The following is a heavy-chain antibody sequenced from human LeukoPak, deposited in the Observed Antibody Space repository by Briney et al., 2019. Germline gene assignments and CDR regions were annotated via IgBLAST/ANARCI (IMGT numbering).Heavy chain of an antibody. CDR1: GGSISSSSYY. CDR3: ARDPGEVSTYDY. V-gene: IGHV4-39*07. CDR2: IYYSGST. Sequence: SETLSLTCTVSGGSISSSSYYWGWIRQPPGKGLEWIGSIYYSGSTYYNPSLKSRVTISVDTSKNQFSLKLSSVTAADTAVYYCARDPGEVSTYDYWGQGTLVTVSS. D-gene: IGHD5/OR15-5a*01. J-gene: IGHJ4*02.